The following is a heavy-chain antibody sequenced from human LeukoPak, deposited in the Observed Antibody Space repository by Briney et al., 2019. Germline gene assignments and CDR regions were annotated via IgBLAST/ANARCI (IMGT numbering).Heavy chain of an antibody. Sequence: VASVKVSCKASGGTFSSYAISWVRQAPGQGLEWTGGIIPIFGTANYAQKFQGRVTITADKSTSTAYMELSSLRSEDTAVYYCASSGNYYDSSGYYHWFDPWGQGTLVTVSS. CDR3: ASSGNYYDSSGYYHWFDP. V-gene: IGHV1-69*06. J-gene: IGHJ5*02. D-gene: IGHD3-22*01. CDR2: IIPIFGTA. CDR1: GGTFSSYA.